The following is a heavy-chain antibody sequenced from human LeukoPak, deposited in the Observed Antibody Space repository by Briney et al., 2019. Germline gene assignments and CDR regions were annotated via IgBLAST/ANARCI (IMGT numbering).Heavy chain of an antibody. CDR2: ISVYNGNI. D-gene: IGHD6-13*01. V-gene: IGHV1-18*01. Sequence: GASVKVSCEASGYTFTSYGITWVRQAPGQGLEWMGWISVYNGNIKYAQNFQGRVTMTTDTSTSTAYMELRSLRSDDTAVYYCGRDRSNSWYELEYWGQGTLVTVSS. J-gene: IGHJ4*02. CDR3: GRDRSNSWYELEY. CDR1: GYTFTSYG.